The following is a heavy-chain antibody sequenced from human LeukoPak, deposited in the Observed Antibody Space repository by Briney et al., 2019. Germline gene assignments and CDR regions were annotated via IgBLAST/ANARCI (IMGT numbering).Heavy chain of an antibody. J-gene: IGHJ3*02. CDR1: GYTFSGYY. Sequence: GASVKDSCKASGYTFSGYYIHWVRQAPGQGLEWMAWINPNSGGTNYAQNFQGRVAMTRDTSISTVYMELSRLTSDDTAVYYCARGGGTDWNDVGTFDIWGQGTMVAVSS. CDR2: INPNSGGT. D-gene: IGHD1-1*01. CDR3: ARGGGTDWNDVGTFDI. V-gene: IGHV1-2*02.